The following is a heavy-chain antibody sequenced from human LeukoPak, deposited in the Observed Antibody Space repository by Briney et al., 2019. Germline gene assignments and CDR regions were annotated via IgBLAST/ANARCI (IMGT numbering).Heavy chain of an antibody. CDR2: LIPIFGTA. V-gene: IGHV1-69*01. CDR1: GGTFSSYA. J-gene: IGHJ5*02. D-gene: IGHD2-15*01. Sequence: AAVKVSCKASGGTFSSYAISWVRQAPGQGLEWMGGLIPIFGTANYAQKFQGRVTITADESTSTAYMELSSLKSEDTAVYYCARDWRYCSGGSCYPTLSWFDPWGQGTLVTVST. CDR3: ARDWRYCSGGSCYPTLSWFDP.